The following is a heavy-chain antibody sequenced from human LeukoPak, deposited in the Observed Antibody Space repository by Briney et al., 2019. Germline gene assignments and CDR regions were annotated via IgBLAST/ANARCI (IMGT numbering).Heavy chain of an antibody. Sequence: PGGSLRLSCAASGFTFSSYTMHWVRQAPGKGLEWVAVISYDGSNKYYADSVKGRFTISRDNSKNTLYLQMNSLRAEDTAVYYPTYYDSRGDFDYWGQGTLVTVSS. J-gene: IGHJ4*02. CDR3: TYYDSRGDFDY. CDR2: ISYDGSNK. D-gene: IGHD3-22*01. CDR1: GFTFSSYT. V-gene: IGHV3-30-3*01.